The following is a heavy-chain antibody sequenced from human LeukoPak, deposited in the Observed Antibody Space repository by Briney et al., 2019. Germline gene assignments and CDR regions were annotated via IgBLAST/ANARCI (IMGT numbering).Heavy chain of an antibody. CDR3: AGSFTWFGELLQFDY. Sequence: GGSLRLSCAASGFTFSSYGMHWVRQAPGKVLEWVAVISYDGSNKYYADSVKGRFTISRDNSKNTLYLQMNSLRAEDTAVYYCAGSFTWFGELLQFDYWGQGTLVTVSS. CDR1: GFTFSSYG. CDR2: ISYDGSNK. V-gene: IGHV3-30*03. J-gene: IGHJ4*02. D-gene: IGHD3-10*01.